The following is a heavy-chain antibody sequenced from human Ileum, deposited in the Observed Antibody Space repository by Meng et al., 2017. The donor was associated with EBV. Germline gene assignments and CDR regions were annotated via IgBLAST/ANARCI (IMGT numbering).Heavy chain of an antibody. CDR2: MSYFGGP. J-gene: IGHJ4*02. CDR3: IRDKRSTCFD. D-gene: IGHD1-26*01. V-gene: IGHV4-39*07. CDR1: GGSISSGDYC. Sequence: QVQLQESGLGLVKPSEXPPLTCTVSGGSISSGDYCWGWICQPPGKGLEWIGTMSYFGGPYYSPSLKSRVTISLDTSKNQFSLRLNSVTAADTAVYYCIRDKRSTCFDWGQGTLVTVSS.